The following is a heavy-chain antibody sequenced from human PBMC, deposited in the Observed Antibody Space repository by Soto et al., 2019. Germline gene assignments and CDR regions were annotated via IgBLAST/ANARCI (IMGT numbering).Heavy chain of an antibody. CDR2: IYYSGST. J-gene: IGHJ6*02. CDR1: GGSISSYY. Sequence: PSETLSLTCTVSGGSISSYYWSWIRQPPGKGLEWIGYIYYSGSTNYNPSLKSRVTISVDTSKNQFSLKLSPVTAADTAVYYCARVSRGTVTTDYYYYGMDAWGQGTTVTVSS. CDR3: ARVSRGTVTTDYYYYGMDA. D-gene: IGHD4-17*01. V-gene: IGHV4-59*01.